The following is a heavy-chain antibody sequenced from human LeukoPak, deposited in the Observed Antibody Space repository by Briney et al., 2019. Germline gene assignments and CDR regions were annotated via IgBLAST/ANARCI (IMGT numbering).Heavy chain of an antibody. CDR1: GFTVSSNY. CDR3: ATTGSSTFAFDN. Sequence: GGSLRLSCAASGFTVSSNYMSWVRQAPGKGLEWVSIIYSGGNTYYADSVKGRFTISRDNSKNTLYLQMNSLRAEDTAFYYCATTGSSTFAFDNWGQGTLITVSS. J-gene: IGHJ4*02. D-gene: IGHD3-10*01. CDR2: IYSGGNT. V-gene: IGHV3-53*01.